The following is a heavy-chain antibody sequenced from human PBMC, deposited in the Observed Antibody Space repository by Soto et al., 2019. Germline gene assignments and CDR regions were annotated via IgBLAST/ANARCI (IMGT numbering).Heavy chain of an antibody. J-gene: IGHJ6*02. D-gene: IGHD2-21*02. V-gene: IGHV2-5*02. Sequence: QITLKESGPTLVKPTQTLTLTCTFSGFSLSTGGVGVGWIRQPPGKALEWLALIYWDDDKRYSPSLKSRLTGTKENSKNQVVLTMINMDPVDTATYYCAHSRCGGDCLRSYSSHYYYGMDVWGQGTTVTVSS. CDR1: GFSLSTGGVG. CDR3: AHSRCGGDCLRSYSSHYYYGMDV. CDR2: IYWDDDK.